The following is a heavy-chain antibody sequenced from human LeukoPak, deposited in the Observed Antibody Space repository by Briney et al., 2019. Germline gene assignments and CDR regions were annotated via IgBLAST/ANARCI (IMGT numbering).Heavy chain of an antibody. CDR3: AKGYYDSSGYYTLDY. CDR1: GYTLTGYY. D-gene: IGHD3-22*01. Sequence: GASVKVSCKASGYTLTGYYMHWVRQAPGQGLEWMGWINPNSGGTNYAQKFQGRVTMTRDTSISTAYMELSRLRSDDTAVYYCAKGYYDSSGYYTLDYWGQGTLVTVSS. CDR2: INPNSGGT. J-gene: IGHJ4*02. V-gene: IGHV1-2*02.